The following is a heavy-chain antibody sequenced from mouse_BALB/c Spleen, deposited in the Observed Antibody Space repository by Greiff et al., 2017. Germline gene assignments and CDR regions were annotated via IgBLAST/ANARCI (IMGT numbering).Heavy chain of an antibody. CDR2: IWAGGST. CDR1: GFSLTSYG. D-gene: IGHD4-1*01. J-gene: IGHJ3*01. Sequence: QVQLKESGPGLVAPSQSLSITCTVSGFSLTSYGVHWVRQPPGKGLEWLGVIWAGGSTNYNSALMSRLSISNDNSNSQVFLKMNSLHTDDTAMYYCAGEKGVTGTSWFAYWGQGTLVTVSA. V-gene: IGHV2-9*02. CDR3: AGEKGVTGTSWFAY.